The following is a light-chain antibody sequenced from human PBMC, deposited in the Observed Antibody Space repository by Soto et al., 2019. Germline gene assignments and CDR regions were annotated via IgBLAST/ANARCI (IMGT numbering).Light chain of an antibody. J-gene: IGLJ2*01. CDR3: SSYTSSNTVL. Sequence: QSALTQPASVSGSPGQSITISCTGTSSDVGGYNYVSWYQHHPGKAPKLMIYDVTDRPSGISFRFSGSKSGNTASLTLSRLQAEDEADYYCSSYTSSNTVLFGAGTKVTVL. CDR1: SSDVGGYNY. CDR2: DVT. V-gene: IGLV2-14*03.